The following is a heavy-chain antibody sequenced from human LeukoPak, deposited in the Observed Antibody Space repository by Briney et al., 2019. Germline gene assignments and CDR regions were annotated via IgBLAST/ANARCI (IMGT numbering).Heavy chain of an antibody. D-gene: IGHD4-11*01. CDR1: GYTFTSYY. V-gene: IGHV1-46*01. CDR3: ATSSAYDYDAFDI. Sequence: ASVKVSCKASGYTFTSYYMHWVRQAPGQGLEWMGIINPSGGSTSYAQKFQGRVTMTEDTSTDTAYMELSSLRSEDTAVYYCATSSAYDYDAFDIWGQGTMVTVSS. CDR2: INPSGGST. J-gene: IGHJ3*02.